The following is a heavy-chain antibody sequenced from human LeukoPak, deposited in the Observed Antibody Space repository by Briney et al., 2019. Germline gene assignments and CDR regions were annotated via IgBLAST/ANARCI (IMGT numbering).Heavy chain of an antibody. D-gene: IGHD4-23*01. V-gene: IGHV3-21*01. J-gene: IGHJ4*02. CDR3: ARGGPGPVVTEAYYFDY. CDR1: GFTFSSYS. Sequence: GGSLRLSCAASGFTFSSYSMNWVRQAPGKGLEWVSSISTSSSYIYYADSVKGRFTISRDNAKNSLYLQMNSLRAEDTAVYYCARGGPGPVVTEAYYFDYWGQGTLVTVSS. CDR2: ISTSSSYI.